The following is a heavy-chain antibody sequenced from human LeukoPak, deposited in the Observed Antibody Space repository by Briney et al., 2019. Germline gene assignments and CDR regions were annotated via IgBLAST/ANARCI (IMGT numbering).Heavy chain of an antibody. CDR3: AKDDGLTGIDY. CDR1: GFTFSSYS. V-gene: IGHV3-48*01. D-gene: IGHD3-22*01. CDR2: ISSSSSTI. Sequence: GGSLRLSCAASGFTFSSYSMNWVRQAPGKGLEWVSYISSSSSTIYYADSVKGRFTISRDNSKNTVYLQMNSVRAEDTAVYYCAKDDGLTGIDYWGQGSLVTVSS. J-gene: IGHJ4*02.